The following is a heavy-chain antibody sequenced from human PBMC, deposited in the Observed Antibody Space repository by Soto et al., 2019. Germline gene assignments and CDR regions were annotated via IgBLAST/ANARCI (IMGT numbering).Heavy chain of an antibody. CDR3: ATGNYYDSSGYYYCFD. CDR2: FDPEDGET. Sequence: VASVKVSCKVSGYTLTELSMHWVRQAPGKGLEWMGGFDPEDGETIYAQKFQGRVTMTEDTSTDTAYMELSSLRSEDTAVYYCATGNYYDSSGYYYCFDWGQGTLVTVSS. V-gene: IGHV1-24*01. D-gene: IGHD3-22*01. CDR1: GYTLTELS. J-gene: IGHJ4*02.